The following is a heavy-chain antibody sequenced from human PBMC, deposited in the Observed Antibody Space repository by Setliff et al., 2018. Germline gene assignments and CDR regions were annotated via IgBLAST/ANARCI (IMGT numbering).Heavy chain of an antibody. V-gene: IGHV4-59*11. Sequence: SETLSLTCTVSGGSIGPHYWSWIRQAPGKGLEWIGHIFYSDTAKYNPSLESRTAISVDSSKNQFSLKLRSVTAADTAVYYCARDRSTVIRGVTSFFYYYMDVWGGGTAVTVSS. J-gene: IGHJ6*03. CDR2: IFYSDTA. D-gene: IGHD3-10*01. CDR1: GGSIGPHY. CDR3: ARDRSTVIRGVTSFFYYYMDV.